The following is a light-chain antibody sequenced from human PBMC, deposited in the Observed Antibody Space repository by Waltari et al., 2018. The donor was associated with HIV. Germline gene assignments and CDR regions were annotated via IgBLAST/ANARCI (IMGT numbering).Light chain of an antibody. J-gene: IGKJ4*01. CDR2: AAS. V-gene: IGKV1-8*01. CDR1: QGISSD. Sequence: AIRMTQSPSSLSASTGDKISITCRASQGISSDLAWYQQRPGKAPELLIYAASALQSGVPSRFSGSGSETNFTLTISCLQSEDFATYYCQQYYTYPPAFGGGTTVEI. CDR3: QQYYTYPPA.